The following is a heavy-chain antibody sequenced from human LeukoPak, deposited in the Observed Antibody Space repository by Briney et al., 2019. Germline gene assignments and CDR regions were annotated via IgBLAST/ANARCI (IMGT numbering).Heavy chain of an antibody. V-gene: IGHV3-33*01. CDR3: ARELSMFVNAFDL. D-gene: IGHD2/OR15-2a*01. Sequence: SGGSLRLSCAASGFTFSNSGMHWVRQAPGKGLEWVAVIWYDGSNEYYADAVKGRFIISRDNSKNTVHLQMNSLRVEDTSVYYCARELSMFVNAFDLWGQGTLVAVSS. CDR1: GFTFSNSG. CDR2: IWYDGSNE. J-gene: IGHJ3*01.